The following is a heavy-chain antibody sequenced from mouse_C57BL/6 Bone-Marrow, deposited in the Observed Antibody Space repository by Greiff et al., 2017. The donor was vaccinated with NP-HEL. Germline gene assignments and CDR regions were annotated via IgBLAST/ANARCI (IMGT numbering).Heavy chain of an antibody. CDR2: INPYNGGT. D-gene: IGHD1-1*01. V-gene: IGHV1-19*01. CDR1: GYTFTDYY. J-gene: IGHJ1*03. Sequence: VHVKQSGPVLVKPGALVKMSCKASGYTFTDYYMNWVKQSHGKSLEWIGVINPYNGGTSYNQKFKGKATLTVDKSSSTAYMELNSLTSEDSAVYYCARWGFYGSKDWYFDVWGTGTTVTVSS. CDR3: ARWGFYGSKDWYFDV.